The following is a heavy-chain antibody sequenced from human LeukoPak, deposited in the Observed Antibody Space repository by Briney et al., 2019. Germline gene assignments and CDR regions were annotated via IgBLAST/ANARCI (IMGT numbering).Heavy chain of an antibody. D-gene: IGHD3-22*01. CDR2: INPNSGGT. Sequence: ASVKVSCKASGYTFTSYYMHWVRQAPGQGLEWMGWINPNSGGTNYAQKFQGRVTMTRDTSISTAYMELSRLRSDDTAVYYCARKPITMIVVVIKGDAFDIWGQGTMVTVSS. V-gene: IGHV1-2*02. CDR3: ARKPITMIVVVIKGDAFDI. CDR1: GYTFTSYY. J-gene: IGHJ3*02.